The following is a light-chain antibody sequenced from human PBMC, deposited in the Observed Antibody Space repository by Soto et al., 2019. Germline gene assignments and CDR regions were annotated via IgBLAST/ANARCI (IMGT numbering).Light chain of an antibody. Sequence: EVVMTQSPATLSLSPGERATLSCRASQSVSSSLAWYQQKPGQAPRLLIYGASTRAAGIPDRFSGSGSETEFTLTISSLQAEDFAIYYCQQYNNWWTFGXGT. CDR2: GAS. J-gene: IGKJ1*01. V-gene: IGKV3-15*01. CDR1: QSVSSS. CDR3: QQYNNWWT.